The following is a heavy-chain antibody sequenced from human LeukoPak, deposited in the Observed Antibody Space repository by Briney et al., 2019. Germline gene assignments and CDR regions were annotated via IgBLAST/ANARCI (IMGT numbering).Heavy chain of an antibody. Sequence: GGSLRLSYATSGFTFSNAWMNWVRQAPGKGLEWVGRIRSNSDGGTIDYAAPVKGRFTLSRDDSKTTLYLQMNSLQTEDTAVYYCATDFYDSTWGQGTLVTVSS. CDR2: IRSNSDGGTI. J-gene: IGHJ5*02. V-gene: IGHV3-15*07. D-gene: IGHD3-22*01. CDR3: ATDFYDST. CDR1: GFTFSNAW.